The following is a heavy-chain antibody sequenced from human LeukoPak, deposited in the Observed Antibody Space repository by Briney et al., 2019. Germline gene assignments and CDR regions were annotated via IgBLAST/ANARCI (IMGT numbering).Heavy chain of an antibody. CDR1: GFTFSSYG. V-gene: IGHV3-30*18. J-gene: IGHJ4*02. CDR3: AKDQGYYDSSGYHFDY. D-gene: IGHD3-22*01. Sequence: GGSLRLSCAASGFTFSSYGMHWVRQAPGKGLEWVAVISYDGSNKYYADSVKGRFTISRDNSKNTLYLQMNSLRAEDTAVYYCAKDQGYYDSSGYHFDYWGQGTLVTVSS. CDR2: ISYDGSNK.